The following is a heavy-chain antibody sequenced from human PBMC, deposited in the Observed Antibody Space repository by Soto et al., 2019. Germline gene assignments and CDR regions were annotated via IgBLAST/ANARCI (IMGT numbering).Heavy chain of an antibody. Sequence: SETLSLTCTVSGGSISNYYWSWVRQPPGKGLEWIGYIYDSGSTNYNPSLKSRVTISVDTSKNQFSLRLTSVTAADTAVYYCARDKITGLFDYWGQGTLVTVSS. J-gene: IGHJ4*02. CDR3: ARDKITGLFDY. CDR1: GGSISNYY. V-gene: IGHV4-59*01. D-gene: IGHD2-8*02. CDR2: IYDSGST.